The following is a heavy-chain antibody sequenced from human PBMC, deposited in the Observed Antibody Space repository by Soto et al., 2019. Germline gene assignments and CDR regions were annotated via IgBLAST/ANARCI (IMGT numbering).Heavy chain of an antibody. CDR3: ARGPSSSPYFDY. CDR1: GYTFSNFW. V-gene: IGHV5-51*01. CDR2: IYPGDHET. Sequence: PGESLKISCQCSGYTFSNFWIGWVRQLPGKGLEWMGIIYPGDHETRYSPSFHGKVTISADKSINTAYLQWNSLEASDTAFYFCARGPSSSPYFDYWGQGALVTVSS. J-gene: IGHJ4*02. D-gene: IGHD6-13*01.